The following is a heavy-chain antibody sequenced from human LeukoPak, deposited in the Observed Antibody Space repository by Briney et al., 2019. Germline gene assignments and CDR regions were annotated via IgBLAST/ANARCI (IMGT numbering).Heavy chain of an antibody. CDR1: GFTFSSYS. Sequence: PGGSLRLSCAASGFTFSSYSMNWVCQAPGKGLEWVSSISSSSSYIYYADSVKGRFTISRDNAKNSLYLQMNSLRAEDTAVYYCARDPAGYSSSSRDPGDYWGQGTLVTVSS. V-gene: IGHV3-21*01. CDR3: ARDPAGYSSSSRDPGDY. CDR2: ISSSSSYI. J-gene: IGHJ4*02. D-gene: IGHD6-6*01.